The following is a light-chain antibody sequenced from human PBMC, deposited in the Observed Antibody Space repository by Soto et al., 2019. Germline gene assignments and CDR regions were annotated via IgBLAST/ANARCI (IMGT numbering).Light chain of an antibody. CDR1: QSVSSSF. CDR2: GAS. CDR3: QQYGSSPRT. Sequence: ELVLPQSPATLSLSPGERATLSCRASQSVSSSFLAWYQQKVGQAPRLLIYGASSRATGIPDRFSGSGSGTDFTLTISRLEPEDFAVYYCQQYGSSPRTFGQGTRLEIK. J-gene: IGKJ5*01. V-gene: IGKV3-20*01.